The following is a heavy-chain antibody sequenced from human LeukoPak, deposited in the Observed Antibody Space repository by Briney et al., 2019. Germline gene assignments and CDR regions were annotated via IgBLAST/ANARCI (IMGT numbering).Heavy chain of an antibody. V-gene: IGHV4-34*01. D-gene: IGHD6-6*01. CDR2: INHSGST. J-gene: IGHJ4*02. Sequence: PSETLSLTCAVYGGSFSGYYWSWVRQPPGKGLEWIGEINHSGSTNYNPSLKSRVTISVDTSKNQFSLKLSSVTAADTAVYYCARAPSAKNSSPYFFDYWGQGTLVTVSS. CDR1: GGSFSGYY. CDR3: ARAPSAKNSSPYFFDY.